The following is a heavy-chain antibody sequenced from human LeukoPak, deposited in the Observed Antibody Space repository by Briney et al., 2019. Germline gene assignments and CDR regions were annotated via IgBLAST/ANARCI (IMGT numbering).Heavy chain of an antibody. CDR2: IYYSGST. V-gene: IGHV4-31*03. J-gene: IGHJ5*02. CDR3: ARQLVPYNWFDP. Sequence: PSQTLSLTCTVSGGSISSGGYYWSWIRQHPGKGLEWIGYIYYSGSTYYNPSLKSRVTISVDTSKNQFSLKLSSVTAADTAVYYCARQLVPYNWFDPWGQGTLVTVSS. CDR1: GGSISSGGYY. D-gene: IGHD6-13*01.